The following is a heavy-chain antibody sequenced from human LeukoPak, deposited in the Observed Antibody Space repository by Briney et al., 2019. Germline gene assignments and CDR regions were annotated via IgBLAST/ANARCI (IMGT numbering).Heavy chain of an antibody. CDR3: ARDVSSSLNY. D-gene: IGHD6-13*01. CDR2: ISSSSTYI. Sequence: PGGSLRLSCAASGFTFSSYSVNWVRQAPGKGLEWVSSISSSSTYIYYADSVKGRFTISRDSTKNSLYLQMYSLRAEDTAVYYCARDVSSSLNYWGQGTLVTVSS. CDR1: GFTFSSYS. J-gene: IGHJ4*02. V-gene: IGHV3-21*01.